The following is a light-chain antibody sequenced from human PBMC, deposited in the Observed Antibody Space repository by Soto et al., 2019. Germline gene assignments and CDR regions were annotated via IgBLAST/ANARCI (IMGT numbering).Light chain of an antibody. CDR3: QQLNSYPWT. J-gene: IGKJ1*01. CDR1: QTISSH. V-gene: IGKV1-39*01. CDR2: AAS. Sequence: DIQMTQSPSSLSASVGDRVIITCRASQTISSHLNWYQQKPGKAPNLLVYAASSLQSGVPSRFTGSGSGTDFTLTISSLQPEDFATYYCQQLNSYPWTFGQGTKVEIK.